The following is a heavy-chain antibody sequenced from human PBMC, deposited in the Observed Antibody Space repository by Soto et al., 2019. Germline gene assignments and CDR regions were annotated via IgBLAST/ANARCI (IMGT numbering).Heavy chain of an antibody. CDR1: GGSFSDYSWN. CDR2: INHSGST. V-gene: IGHV4-34*01. Sequence: SETLSLTCAVYGGSFSDYSWNWNWIRQPPGKGLEWIGEINHSGSTNYNPSLKSRVTISVDTSKNQFSLKLSSVTAADTAVYYCASSIAARPPYYYYGMDVWGQGTTVTVSS. CDR3: ASSIAARPPYYYYGMDV. J-gene: IGHJ6*02. D-gene: IGHD6-6*01.